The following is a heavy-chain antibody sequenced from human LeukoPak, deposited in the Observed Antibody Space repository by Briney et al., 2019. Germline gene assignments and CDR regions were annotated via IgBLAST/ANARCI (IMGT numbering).Heavy chain of an antibody. V-gene: IGHV3-23*01. CDR2: ISGSGVST. CDR1: GFSFSNYA. CDR3: AKDMAHGIAVPGSPGPLDY. J-gene: IGHJ4*02. D-gene: IGHD6-19*01. Sequence: PGGSLRLSCAASGFSFSNYAMTWVRQAPGKGLEWVSSISGSGVSTYYADSVKGRFTISRDNSKNTLYLQMNSLRVEDTAGYYCAKDMAHGIAVPGSPGPLDYWGQGTLVTVSS.